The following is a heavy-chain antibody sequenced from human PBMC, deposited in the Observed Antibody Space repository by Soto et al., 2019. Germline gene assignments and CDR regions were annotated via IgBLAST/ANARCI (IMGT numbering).Heavy chain of an antibody. V-gene: IGHV1-3*01. Sequence: QVQLVQSGAEVKKPGASVKVSCKASGYTFTSYAMHWVRQAPGQRLEWMGWINAGNGNTKYSQKFQGRVTITRDTSASTAYMELSSLRSEDTAVYYCARDLNLLDRGPGPYYYYYGMDVWGQGTTVTVSS. CDR1: GYTFTSYA. J-gene: IGHJ6*02. CDR3: ARDLNLLDRGPGPYYYYYGMDV. CDR2: INAGNGNT. D-gene: IGHD2-15*01.